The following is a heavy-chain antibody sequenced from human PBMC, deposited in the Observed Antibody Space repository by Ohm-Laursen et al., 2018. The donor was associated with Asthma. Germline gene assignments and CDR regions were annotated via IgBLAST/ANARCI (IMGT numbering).Heavy chain of an antibody. J-gene: IGHJ6*02. V-gene: IGHV3-15*01. CDR2: IKSKTDGGTT. CDR3: TTETLTGYYQTPYYYYGMDV. Sequence: SLRLSCAASGFTFSNAWMSWVRQAPGKGLEWVGRIKSKTDGGTTDYAAPVKGRFTISRDDSKNTLYLQMNSLKTEDTAVYYCTTETLTGYYQTPYYYYGMDVWGQGTTVTVSS. CDR1: GFTFSNAW. D-gene: IGHD3-9*01.